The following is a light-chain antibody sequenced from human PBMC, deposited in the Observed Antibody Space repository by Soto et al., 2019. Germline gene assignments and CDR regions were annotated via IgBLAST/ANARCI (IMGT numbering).Light chain of an antibody. CDR3: QQNDNLPPT. J-gene: IGKJ2*01. CDR1: QDISNY. V-gene: IGKV1-33*01. Sequence: DIQMTQSPSSLSASVGDRVTITCQASQDISNYLNWYQQKPGKAPKLLIYDASNLETGVPSRFSGSGSGKVFTFTISSLQPEDIATYYCQQNDNLPPTFGQGTKLEIK. CDR2: DAS.